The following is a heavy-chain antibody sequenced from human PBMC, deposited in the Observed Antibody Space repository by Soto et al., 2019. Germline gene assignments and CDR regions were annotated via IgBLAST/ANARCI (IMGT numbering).Heavy chain of an antibody. V-gene: IGHV1-18*01. Sequence: QVNLVQSGAEVKKPGASVKVSCKASGYTFINYALTWVRRAPGQGLEWMGWISAHSGDTYYAQKFQGRVTMSTVTTTRAAKQELRRLSSDDTDLDCSARAITITFGAPAFWGQGTLVTVSS. J-gene: IGHJ4*02. CDR1: GYTFINYA. CDR3: ARAITITFGAPAF. D-gene: IGHD3-16*01. CDR2: ISAHSGDT.